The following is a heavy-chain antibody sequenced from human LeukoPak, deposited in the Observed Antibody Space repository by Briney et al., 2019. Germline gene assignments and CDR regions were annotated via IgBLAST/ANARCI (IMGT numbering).Heavy chain of an antibody. CDR1: GSTLTKIS. CDR3: ATGAMVYDY. D-gene: IGHD3-10*01. J-gene: IGHJ4*02. V-gene: IGHV1-24*01. Sequence: ASVKVSCTVSGSTLTKISIDWVRQAPGKGLEWMGSLSPRDGETSHALKFQGRFNMTADTSTDTAYMEMSSLDSGDTAVYYCATGAMVYDYWGQGTLVIVSS. CDR2: LSPRDGET.